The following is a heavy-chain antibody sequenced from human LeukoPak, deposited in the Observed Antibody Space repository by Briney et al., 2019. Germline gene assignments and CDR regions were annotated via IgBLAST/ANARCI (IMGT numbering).Heavy chain of an antibody. CDR1: GDSVSSKSLA. V-gene: IGHV6-1*01. J-gene: IGHJ5*02. CDR3: ARVVFEKQVSWLDP. CDR2: TYYRSKWYN. Sequence: SQTLSLTCAISGDSVSSKSLAWNWIRQSPSRGLEWLGRTYYRSKWYNDYAESVKSRITINPDTSKNQFSLQLNSVTPEDTAVYYCARVVFEKQVSWLDPWGQGTLVTVSS. D-gene: IGHD3-10*02.